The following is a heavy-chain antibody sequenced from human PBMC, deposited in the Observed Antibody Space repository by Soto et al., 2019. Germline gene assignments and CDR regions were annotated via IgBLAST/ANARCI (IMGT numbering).Heavy chain of an antibody. Sequence: QVQLVQSGAEVKKPGSSVKVSCKASGGTFSSYAISWVRQAPGQGLEWMGGIIPIFGTANYAQKFQGRVTITAHDSTSPPYMELRSLRSEDTAVYYCAIGHYDSLAGYFGLGWFDPWGQGTLVTVSS. CDR3: AIGHYDSLAGYFGLGWFDP. D-gene: IGHD3-9*01. J-gene: IGHJ5*02. CDR1: GGTFSSYA. CDR2: IIPIFGTA. V-gene: IGHV1-69*12.